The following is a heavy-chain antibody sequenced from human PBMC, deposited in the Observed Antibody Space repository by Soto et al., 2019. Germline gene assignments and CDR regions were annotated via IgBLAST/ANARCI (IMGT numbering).Heavy chain of an antibody. V-gene: IGHV4-31*03. CDR3: ARDLYYYDSSGYLPQGYYYYGMDV. Sequence: SETLSLTCTVSGGSISSGGYYWSWIRQHPGKGLEWIGYIYYSGSTYYNPSLKSRVTISVDTSKNQFSLKLSSVTAADTAVYYCARDLYYYDSSGYLPQGYYYYGMDVWGQGATVTVSS. CDR1: GGSISSGGYY. J-gene: IGHJ6*02. D-gene: IGHD3-22*01. CDR2: IYYSGST.